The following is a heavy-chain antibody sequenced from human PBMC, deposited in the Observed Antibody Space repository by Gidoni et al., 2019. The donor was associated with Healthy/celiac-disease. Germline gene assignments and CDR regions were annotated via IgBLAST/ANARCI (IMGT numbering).Heavy chain of an antibody. CDR1: GFTFRSYS. CDR3: ARDSYDFGRGGDFDY. D-gene: IGHD3-3*01. Sequence: EVQLVESGGGLVQPGGSLRLSCAASGFTFRSYSMNWVRQAPGKGLEWVSYISSSSSTIYYADSVKGRFTISRDNAKNSLYLQMNSLRDEDTAVYYCARDSYDFGRGGDFDYWGQGTLVTVSS. CDR2: ISSSSSTI. V-gene: IGHV3-48*02. J-gene: IGHJ4*02.